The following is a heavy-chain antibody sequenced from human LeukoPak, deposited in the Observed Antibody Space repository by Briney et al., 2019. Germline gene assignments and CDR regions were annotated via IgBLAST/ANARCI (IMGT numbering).Heavy chain of an antibody. CDR1: GFIFSSYS. CDR3: TRVHGGYPFDY. CDR2: ISSSSSTI. Sequence: GGSLRLSCAASGFIFSSYSMNWVRQAPGKGLEWVSYISSSSSTIYYADSVKGRFTISRDNAKNSLNLQMNSLRAEDTAVYHCTRVHGGYPFDYWGQGTLVTVSS. D-gene: IGHD2-15*01. J-gene: IGHJ4*02. V-gene: IGHV3-48*01.